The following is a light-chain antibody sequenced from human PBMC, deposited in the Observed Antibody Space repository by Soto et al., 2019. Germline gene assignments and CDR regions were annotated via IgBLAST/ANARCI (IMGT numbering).Light chain of an antibody. CDR3: QQYGSSPRT. CDR2: GAS. V-gene: IGKV3-20*01. CDR1: LTIKSNS. J-gene: IGKJ1*01. Sequence: EIVLTQSPGTLSLSLGERATLSCRASLTIKSNSLAWYQQRPGQAPRLLIYGASSRATGVPDKFSGSGSGTDFTLTISRLEPEDFAVYYCQQYGSSPRTFGQGTKVDIK.